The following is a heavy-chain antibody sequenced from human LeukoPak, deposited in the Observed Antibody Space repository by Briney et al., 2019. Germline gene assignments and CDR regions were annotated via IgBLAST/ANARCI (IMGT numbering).Heavy chain of an antibody. CDR1: GGSFTDYY. J-gene: IGHJ3*01. Sequence: SETLSLTCTVSGGSFTDYYWGWIRQPPGKGLEWIGYVSYSGGTNYNPSLKRRVSISLDTSKNQFSLKLSSPAAADPAVYYCARAPMAITTSAFPDAFDFWGQGTMVTVSS. CDR2: VSYSGGT. D-gene: IGHD5-12*01. V-gene: IGHV4-59*01. CDR3: ARAPMAITTSAFPDAFDF.